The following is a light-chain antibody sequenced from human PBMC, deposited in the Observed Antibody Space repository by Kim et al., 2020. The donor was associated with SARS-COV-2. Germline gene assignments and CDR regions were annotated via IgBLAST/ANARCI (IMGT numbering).Light chain of an antibody. CDR3: QQYNSSPYT. V-gene: IGKV3-20*01. J-gene: IGKJ2*01. Sequence: EIVLTQSPGTLSLSPGERATLSCRASQSVSSSYLAWYQQKPGQGPRLLIYGASSRATGIPDRFSGSGSETDFTLTISRLEPEDFAVYYCQQYNSSPYTFGQGTKLEI. CDR2: GAS. CDR1: QSVSSSY.